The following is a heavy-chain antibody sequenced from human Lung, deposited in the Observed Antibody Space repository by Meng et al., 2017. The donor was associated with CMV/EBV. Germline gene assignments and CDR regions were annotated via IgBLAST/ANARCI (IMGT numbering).Heavy chain of an antibody. Sequence: SVXVSCNDSGYTFTSYDINWVRQATGQGLEWMGWMDPNIGNTGYAQKFQGSVTITRNTSISTAYMELSSLRSEDTAVYDCARGRIAGLTWGQGPLVTVSS. CDR1: GYTFTSYD. J-gene: IGHJ5*02. CDR2: MDPNIGNT. V-gene: IGHV1-8*03. CDR3: ARGRIAGLT. D-gene: IGHD1-20*01.